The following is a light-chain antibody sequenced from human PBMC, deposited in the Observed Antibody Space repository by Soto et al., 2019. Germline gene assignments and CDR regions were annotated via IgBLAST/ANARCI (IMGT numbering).Light chain of an antibody. CDR3: CSYAGRATYV. CDR1: SSDVGSYNL. CDR2: EVF. V-gene: IGLV2-23*02. J-gene: IGLJ2*01. Sequence: QSALTQPASVSGSPGQSITISCTGPSSDVGSYNLVSWYQQYPGKAPKLIIFEVFKRPSGVSHRFSGSKSGNTASLTISGLQAEDEANYYCCSYAGRATYVFGGGTKRPS.